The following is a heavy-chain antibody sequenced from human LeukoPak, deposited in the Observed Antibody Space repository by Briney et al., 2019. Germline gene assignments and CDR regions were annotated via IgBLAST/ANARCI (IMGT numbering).Heavy chain of an antibody. V-gene: IGHV4-59*11. D-gene: IGHD6-19*01. CDR2: IHYSGST. CDR3: ARPYRSGWSGSFDY. CDR1: TGSITRHY. Sequence: SETLSLTCTVSTGSITRHYWTWIRQPPGKGLEWIGNIHYSGSTKYYPSLKSRVTILVDTSRNQLSLRMSSVTAADTAVYYCARPYRSGWSGSFDYWGQGTLVTVSS. J-gene: IGHJ4*02.